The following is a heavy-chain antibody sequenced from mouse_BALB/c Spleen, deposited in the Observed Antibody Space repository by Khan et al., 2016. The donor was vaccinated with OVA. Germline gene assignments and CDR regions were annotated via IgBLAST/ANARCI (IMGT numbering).Heavy chain of an antibody. J-gene: IGHJ3*01. CDR2: INPSTDYA. Sequence: QVQLQQSGAELARPGASVKMSCKASGYIFTTYTMHWVKQRPGQGLEWIGYINPSTDYANYNQKFKDKASLTADKSSSTAYMKLSSLTSEDSAVYYCASDYRYPAWFAYWGQGTLVTVSS. CDR3: ASDYRYPAWFAY. V-gene: IGHV1-4*01. CDR1: GYIFTTYT. D-gene: IGHD2-14*01.